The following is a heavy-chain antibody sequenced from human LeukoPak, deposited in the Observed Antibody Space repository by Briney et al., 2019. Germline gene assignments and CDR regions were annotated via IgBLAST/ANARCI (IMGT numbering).Heavy chain of an antibody. CDR2: INPSGGST. V-gene: IGHV1-46*01. J-gene: IGHJ4*02. CDR1: GYTFTIYY. Sequence: ASVKVSCTASGYTFTIYYMHWVRQAPGQGLEWMGIINPSGGSTSYAQKFQGRVTMTRDTSTSTVYMELSSLRSEDTAVYYCARDRAVAGAFDYWGQGTLVTVSS. D-gene: IGHD6-19*01. CDR3: ARDRAVAGAFDY.